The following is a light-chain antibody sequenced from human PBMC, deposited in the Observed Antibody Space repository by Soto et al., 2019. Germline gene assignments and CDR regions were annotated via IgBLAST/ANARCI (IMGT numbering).Light chain of an antibody. V-gene: IGKV3-11*01. J-gene: IGKJ5*01. CDR2: DAS. CDR3: QQRSNWPIT. CDR1: QSVSRY. Sequence: EILFTQSPATLSFSPGERATLPCRASQSVSRYLAWYQQKPGQAPRLLIYDASNRATGIPARFSGSGSGTDFTLTISRLEPEDFAVYYCQQRSNWPITFGQGTRLEN.